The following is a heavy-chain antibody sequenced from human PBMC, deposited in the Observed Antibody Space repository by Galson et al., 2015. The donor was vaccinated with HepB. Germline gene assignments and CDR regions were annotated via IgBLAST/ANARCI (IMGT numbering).Heavy chain of an antibody. CDR3: ARGGERFLERLLARMDI. V-gene: IGHV1-2*02. CDR2: INPHSGGT. CDR1: GFTFNNYY. Sequence: SVKVSCKASGFTFNNYYIHWLRQAPGQGLEWMGWINPHSGGTNYAHKFQGRVSITRDSSISATYMELSRLTSDDTAVYYCARGGERFLERLLARMDIWGQGTTVTVSS. D-gene: IGHD3-3*01. J-gene: IGHJ6*02.